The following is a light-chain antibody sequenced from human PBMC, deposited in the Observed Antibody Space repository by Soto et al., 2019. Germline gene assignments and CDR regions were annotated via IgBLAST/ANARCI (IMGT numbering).Light chain of an antibody. CDR1: QRVTSSN. J-gene: IGKJ4*01. V-gene: IGKV3D-20*02. CDR2: GAS. Sequence: DIVLTQSPATLSLSPGERATLSCRASQRVTSSNLAWYQQKPGQAPRLLIHGASNRATGIPARFSGSGSGTDFTLTISSLEPEDFAVYYCQQRSNWLTFGGGTKVDIK. CDR3: QQRSNWLT.